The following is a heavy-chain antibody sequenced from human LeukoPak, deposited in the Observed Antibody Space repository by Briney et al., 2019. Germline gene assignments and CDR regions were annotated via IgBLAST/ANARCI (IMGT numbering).Heavy chain of an antibody. V-gene: IGHV4-34*01. D-gene: IGHD6-13*01. Sequence: SETLSLTCTVSGGSINSYYWSWIRQPPGKGLEWIGEINHSGSTNYNPSLKSRVTISVDTSKNQFSLKLSSVTAADTAVYYCARASRWVSSWYFYYYMDVWGKGTTVTVSS. CDR1: GGSINSYY. CDR2: INHSGST. J-gene: IGHJ6*03. CDR3: ARASRWVSSWYFYYYMDV.